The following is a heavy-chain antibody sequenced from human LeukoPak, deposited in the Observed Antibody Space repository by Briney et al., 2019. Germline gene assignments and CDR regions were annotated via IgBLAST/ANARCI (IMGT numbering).Heavy chain of an antibody. CDR2: IYPGDSDT. CDR1: GYSFTSYW. D-gene: IGHD3-10*01. V-gene: IGHV5-51*01. Sequence: GESLKISCKGSGYSFTSYWIGWVRQMPGKGLEWMGIIYPGDSDTRYSPSFQGQVTISADKSISTAYLQWSSLKASDTAMYYCARLGPPNFGELLDNAFDIWGQGTMVTVSS. J-gene: IGHJ3*02. CDR3: ARLGPPNFGELLDNAFDI.